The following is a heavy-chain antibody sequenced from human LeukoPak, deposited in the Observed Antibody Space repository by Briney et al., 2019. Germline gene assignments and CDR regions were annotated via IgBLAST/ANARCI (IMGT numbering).Heavy chain of an antibody. D-gene: IGHD5-18*01. J-gene: IGHJ6*03. CDR1: GYSISSGYY. CDR2: SFLYGGTT. Sequence: SETLSLTCTVSGYSISSGYYWGWIRQPPGKGLEWIGSSFLYGGTTLYNPSLRSRVTISVDTSTNQFSLQLSSVTAADTAVYYCARRVRLYSYGYYYYYYMDVWGKGTTVTISS. V-gene: IGHV4-38-2*02. CDR3: ARRVRLYSYGYYYYYYMDV.